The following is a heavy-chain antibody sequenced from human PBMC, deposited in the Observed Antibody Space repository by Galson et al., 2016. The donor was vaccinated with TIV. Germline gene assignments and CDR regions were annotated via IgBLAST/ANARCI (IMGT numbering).Heavy chain of an antibody. CDR3: ARYGGDHYGLDV. CDR1: GFTIIDYY. J-gene: IGHJ6*02. CDR2: INYGGSPK. D-gene: IGHD2-21*02. V-gene: IGHV3-11*01. Sequence: SLRLSCAASGFTIIDYYMTWIRQAPGKGLEWLSYINYGGSPKYDVDSKKGRLTMYRDNGKNSLFLDMKSLTFEATAVYYCARYGGDHYGLDVWGQGTRVTVSS.